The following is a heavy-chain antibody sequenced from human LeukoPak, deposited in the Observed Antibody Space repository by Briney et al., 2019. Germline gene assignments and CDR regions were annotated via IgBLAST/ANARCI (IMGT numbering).Heavy chain of an antibody. J-gene: IGHJ5*02. CDR2: IIPIFGTA. V-gene: IGHV1-69*01. D-gene: IGHD6-13*01. CDR1: GGTFSSCA. CDR3: ASTTAAGRNWFDP. Sequence: ASVKVSCKASGGTFSSCAISWVRQAPGQGLEWMGGIIPIFGTANYAQKFQGRVTITADESTSTAYMELSSLRSEDTAVYYCASTTAAGRNWFDPWGQGTLVTVSS.